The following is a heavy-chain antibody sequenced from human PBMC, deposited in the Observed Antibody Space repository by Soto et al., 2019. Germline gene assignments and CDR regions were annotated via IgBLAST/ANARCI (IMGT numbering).Heavy chain of an antibody. D-gene: IGHD5-12*01. CDR1: GGSFGNNA. CDR3: ARFAESSGYMDI. V-gene: IGHV1-69*06. J-gene: IGHJ4*02. Sequence: QVQLVQSGAEARKPGSTVKVSCQASGGSFGNNAISWVRQAPGPGLEWMGGIVPIFGTTNYAQKFQGRVTITADKSTNVAYLELSNLRSEDTATYFCARFAESSGYMDIWGQGALVTVSS. CDR2: IVPIFGTT.